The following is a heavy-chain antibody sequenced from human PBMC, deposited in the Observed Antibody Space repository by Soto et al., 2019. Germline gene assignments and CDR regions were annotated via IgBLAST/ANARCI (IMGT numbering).Heavy chain of an antibody. CDR1: GYSFSTYG. CDR3: ARDLFGEDGAGYFDY. Sequence: QVHLVQSGVEVKKPGASVKVSCKASGYSFSTYGISWVRQAPGQGLEWMGWISGLNGNTNYAQNLQGRVTVTTGTCTGTADMARRSLGVVDTAMYYCARDLFGEDGAGYFDYWGQGTLVTVSS. J-gene: IGHJ4*02. CDR2: ISGLNGNT. D-gene: IGHD3-10*01. V-gene: IGHV1-18*01.